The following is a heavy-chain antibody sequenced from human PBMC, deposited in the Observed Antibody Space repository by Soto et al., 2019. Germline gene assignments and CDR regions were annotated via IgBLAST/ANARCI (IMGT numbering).Heavy chain of an antibody. CDR1: GYTFNTYA. CDR2: ISGYNGNT. CDR3: ARTVEYDSIPYYYADF. Sequence: QVQLVQSGAEVKKPGASVKVSCKASGYTFNTYAITWVRQAPGQGLEWMGWISGYNGNTNYSQTLQGRGTMTTDTFTITAYLELRSLRSDDTAVYYCARTVEYDSIPYYYADFWGQGTLVTVSS. J-gene: IGHJ4*01. V-gene: IGHV1-18*01. D-gene: IGHD2-21*01.